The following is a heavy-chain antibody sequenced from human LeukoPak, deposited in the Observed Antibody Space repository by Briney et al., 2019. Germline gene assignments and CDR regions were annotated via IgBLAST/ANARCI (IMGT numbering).Heavy chain of an antibody. CDR2: INGDGSST. Sequence: GGSLRLSCAASGFTFSSYWMHWVRQAPGMGLVWVSRINGDGSSTSYADSVKGRFSISRDNTRNTVYMQMNSLRAEDTAVYYCTRGGGTSDYWGQGTLVTVSS. V-gene: IGHV3-74*01. D-gene: IGHD1-26*01. CDR1: GFTFSSYW. CDR3: TRGGGTSDY. J-gene: IGHJ4*02.